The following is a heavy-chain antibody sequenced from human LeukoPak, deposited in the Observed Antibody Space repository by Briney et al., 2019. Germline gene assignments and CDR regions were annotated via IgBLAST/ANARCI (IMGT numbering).Heavy chain of an antibody. D-gene: IGHD3-3*01. CDR2: INHSGST. V-gene: IGHV4-34*01. CDR3: ARGLGITIFGVVIISRWFDP. CDR1: GGSFSGYY. Sequence: SETLSLTCAVYGGSFSGYYWRWIRQPPGTGLEWIGEINHSGSTNYNPSLKSRVTISVDTSKNQFSLKLSSVTAADTAVYYCARGLGITIFGVVIISRWFDPWGQGTLVTVSS. J-gene: IGHJ5*02.